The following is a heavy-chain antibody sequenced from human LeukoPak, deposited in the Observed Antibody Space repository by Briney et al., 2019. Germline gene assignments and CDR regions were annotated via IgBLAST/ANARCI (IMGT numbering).Heavy chain of an antibody. J-gene: IGHJ4*02. CDR1: GGSISSYY. CDR3: ARDGGSGWYNY. V-gene: IGHV4-4*07. Sequence: PSETLSLTCTVSGGSISSYYWSWIRQPAGKGLEWIGRINPSGSTNYNPSLKSRVTVSVDTSKNQFSLKLSSVTAADTAVYYCARDGGSGWYNYWGQGTLVTVSS. D-gene: IGHD6-19*01. CDR2: INPSGST.